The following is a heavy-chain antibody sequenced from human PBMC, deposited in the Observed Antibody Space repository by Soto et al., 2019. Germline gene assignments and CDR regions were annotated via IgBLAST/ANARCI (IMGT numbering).Heavy chain of an antibody. V-gene: IGHV5-51*01. CDR2: IYPGDSDT. D-gene: IGHD3-22*01. J-gene: IGHJ6*02. CDR1: GYSFTSYW. CDR3: ARRRRYYDSSDYQYYYYGMDV. Sequence: GESLKISCKGSGYSFTSYWIGWVRQMPGKGLEWMGIIYPGDSDTRYSPSFQGQVTISADKSISTAYLQWSSLKASDTAMYYCARRRRYYDSSDYQYYYYGMDVWGQGTTVTVSS.